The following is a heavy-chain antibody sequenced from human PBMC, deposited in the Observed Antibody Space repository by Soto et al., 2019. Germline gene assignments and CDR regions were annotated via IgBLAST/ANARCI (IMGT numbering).Heavy chain of an antibody. CDR1: GFTFDDYA. J-gene: IGHJ2*01. Sequence: GGSLRLSCAASGFTFDDYAMHWVRQAPGKGLEWVSGISWNSGSIGYADSVKGRFTNSRHKAKNSLYLQMNSLRAEDTALYYCAKDIGSSGNWYFDLWGRGTLVTVSS. V-gene: IGHV3-9*01. CDR3: AKDIGSSGNWYFDL. CDR2: ISWNSGSI. D-gene: IGHD6-19*01.